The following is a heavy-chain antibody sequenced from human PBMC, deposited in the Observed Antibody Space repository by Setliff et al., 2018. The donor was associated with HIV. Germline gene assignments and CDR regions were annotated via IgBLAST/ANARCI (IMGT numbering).Heavy chain of an antibody. CDR2: IIPILGIA. V-gene: IGHV1-69*04. D-gene: IGHD6-13*01. CDR3: AREPGRGSSWYVGSDYFDY. J-gene: IGHJ4*02. Sequence: ASVKVSCKASGGTFSSYTISWVRQAPGQGLEWMGRIIPILGIANYAQKFQGRVTITADKSTGTAYMELSSLRSEDTAVYYCAREPGRGSSWYVGSDYFDYWGQGTLVTVSS. CDR1: GGTFSSYT.